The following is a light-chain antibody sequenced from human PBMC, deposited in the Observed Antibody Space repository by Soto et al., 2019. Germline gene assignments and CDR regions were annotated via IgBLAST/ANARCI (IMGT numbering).Light chain of an antibody. J-gene: IGLJ2*01. CDR3: RSYVTGNSLI. CDR1: SRDVGGHDY. Sequence: QSALTQPPSASGSPGQSVTISCTGTSRDVGGHDYVSWYQQHPGKAPKLMIYELSKRPSGVPDRFSGSKSGNTASLTVSGLQAEDEADYYCRSYVTGNSLIFGGGTKLTVL. V-gene: IGLV2-8*01. CDR2: ELS.